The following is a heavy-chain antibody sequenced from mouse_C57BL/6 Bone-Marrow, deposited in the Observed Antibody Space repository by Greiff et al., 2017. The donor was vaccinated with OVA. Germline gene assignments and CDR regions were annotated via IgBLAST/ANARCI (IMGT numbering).Heavy chain of an antibody. CDR1: GFNIKDYY. CDR2: IDPEDGDT. D-gene: IGHD2-3*01. J-gene: IGHJ2*01. Sequence: VQLKQSGAELVRPGASVKLSCTASGFNIKDYYMHWVKQSPEQSLEWIGRIDPEDGDTEYAHKFQGKATMTADKSSNTAYLQLSSLTSEDTAVYYGATNGYYYLDYGGKGTTLTVSS. V-gene: IGHV14-1*01. CDR3: ATNGYYYLDY.